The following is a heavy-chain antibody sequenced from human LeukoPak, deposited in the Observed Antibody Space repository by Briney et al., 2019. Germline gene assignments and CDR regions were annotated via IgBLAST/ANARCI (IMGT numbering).Heavy chain of an antibody. J-gene: IGHJ4*02. CDR3: ARDYSSSWGDHGLIIDY. V-gene: IGHV4-59*12. CDR1: GGSIRSNY. Sequence: PSETLSLTCTVSGGSIRSNYWSWIRQPPGKGLEWIGYIYYSGSTNYNPSLKSRVTISVDTSRNQFSLNLTSVTTTDTAVYYCARDYSSSWGDHGLIIDYWGQGTLVTVSS. CDR2: IYYSGST. D-gene: IGHD6-13*01.